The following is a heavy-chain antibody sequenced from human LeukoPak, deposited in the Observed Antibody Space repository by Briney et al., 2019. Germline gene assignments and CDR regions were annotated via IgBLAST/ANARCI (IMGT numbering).Heavy chain of an antibody. Sequence: GGSLRLSCAASGFTFSDYYMSWIRQAPGKGLEWVSVIYGGGSTYYADSVKGRFTISRDTSKNTLYLQMNSLRAEDTAVYYCARVLAAPPHYYYYYMDVWGKGTTVTVSS. CDR2: IYGGGST. D-gene: IGHD6-6*01. CDR3: ARVLAAPPHYYYYYMDV. CDR1: GFTFSDYY. J-gene: IGHJ6*03. V-gene: IGHV3-53*01.